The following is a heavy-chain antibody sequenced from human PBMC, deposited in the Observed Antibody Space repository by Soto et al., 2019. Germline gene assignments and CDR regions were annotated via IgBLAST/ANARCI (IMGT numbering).Heavy chain of an antibody. CDR1: GFTFSSYA. J-gene: IGHJ3*02. Sequence: GGSLRLSCAASGFTFSSYAMSWVRQAPGEGLGWVSAISGSGGSTYYADSVKGRFTISRDNSKNTLYLQMNSLRAEDTAVYYCAKSSESATMVRGVIYAFDIWGQGTMVTVSS. CDR2: ISGSGGST. V-gene: IGHV3-23*01. D-gene: IGHD3-10*01. CDR3: AKSSESATMVRGVIYAFDI.